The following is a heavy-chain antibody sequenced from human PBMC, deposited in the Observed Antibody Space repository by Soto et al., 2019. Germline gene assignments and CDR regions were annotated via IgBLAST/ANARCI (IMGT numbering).Heavy chain of an antibody. CDR2: ISTTSGNT. Sequence: QIQMVQSGAEVKQPGAAVKISCKTSGYTFSSYSINWVRQAPGQGLEWMEWISTTSGNTHYAERVQGRVTVTLDKSARTAFMEMWGLTSDDTAGYFCARDNGYYDFWGQGTLVTVSS. CDR3: ARDNGYYDF. CDR1: GYTFSSYS. D-gene: IGHD2-8*01. J-gene: IGHJ4*02. V-gene: IGHV1-18*01.